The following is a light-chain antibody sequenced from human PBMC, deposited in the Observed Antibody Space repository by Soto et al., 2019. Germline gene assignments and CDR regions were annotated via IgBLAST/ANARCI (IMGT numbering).Light chain of an antibody. CDR1: QSVSSN. CDR2: GAS. Sequence: IVLTQSPATLSVSPGERATLCCRASQSVSSNLAWYQQKPGRAPRLLIYGASTRATGMPARFSGSGSGTEFTLTISSLQSEDFAVYYCQQYNDWPPTFGQGTKVDIK. J-gene: IGKJ1*01. V-gene: IGKV3-15*01. CDR3: QQYNDWPPT.